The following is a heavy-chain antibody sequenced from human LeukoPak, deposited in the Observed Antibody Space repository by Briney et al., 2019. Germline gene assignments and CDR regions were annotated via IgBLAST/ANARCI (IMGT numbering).Heavy chain of an antibody. V-gene: IGHV3-7*01. CDR1: GFTFSSYW. J-gene: IGHJ4*02. Sequence: GGSLRLSCAASGFTFSSYWMHWVRQAPGKGLEWVANIRPDGNDRYLVDSARGRFTISRDNAKNSLYLQMNSLRAEDTAMYYCARGTAGAYDYWGQGTLVTVSS. CDR2: IRPDGNDR. CDR3: ARGTAGAYDY. D-gene: IGHD4/OR15-4a*01.